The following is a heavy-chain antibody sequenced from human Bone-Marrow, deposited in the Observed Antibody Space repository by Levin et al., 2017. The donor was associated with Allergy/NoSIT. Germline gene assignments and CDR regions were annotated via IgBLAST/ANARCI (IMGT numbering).Heavy chain of an antibody. D-gene: IGHD6-13*01. V-gene: IGHV3-53*01. J-gene: IGHJ4*02. CDR1: GGFNVSTNF. Sequence: GESLKISCVASGGFNVSTNFMSWVRQAPGKGLEWVSLIYSGGSTYYADAVRGRFSMSRDKSRNTLYLQMNSLRVEDTAIYYCARDAAGPYEYWGQGTVVTVSS. CDR2: IYSGGST. CDR3: ARDAAGPYEY.